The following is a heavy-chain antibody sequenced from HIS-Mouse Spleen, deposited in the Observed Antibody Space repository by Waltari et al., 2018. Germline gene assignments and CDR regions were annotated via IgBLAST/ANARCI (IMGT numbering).Heavy chain of an antibody. CDR2: IYYSGST. V-gene: IGHV4-39*07. D-gene: IGHD6-13*01. CDR3: AREIPYSSSWYDWYFDL. CDR1: GRPLSSSSYY. J-gene: IGHJ2*01. Sequence: QLQLQESGPGLVTPSETLSLTCTVSGRPLSSSSYYWGWIRQPPGKGLEWIGSIYYSGSTYYNPSLKSRVTISVDTSKNQFSLKLSSVTAADTAVYYCAREIPYSSSWYDWYFDLWGRGTLVTVYS.